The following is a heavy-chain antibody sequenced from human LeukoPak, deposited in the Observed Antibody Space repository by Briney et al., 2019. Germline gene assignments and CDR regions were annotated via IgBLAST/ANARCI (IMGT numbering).Heavy chain of an antibody. V-gene: IGHV3-30*04. Sequence: GGSLRLSCAASGFTFSSYAMDWVRQAPGKGLEWVAVISYDGSNKYYADSVKGRFTVSRDNSKNTLYLQMNSLRAGDTAVYYCAKAMGATLFDYWGQGTLVTVSS. D-gene: IGHD1-26*01. CDR2: ISYDGSNK. CDR1: GFTFSSYA. J-gene: IGHJ4*02. CDR3: AKAMGATLFDY.